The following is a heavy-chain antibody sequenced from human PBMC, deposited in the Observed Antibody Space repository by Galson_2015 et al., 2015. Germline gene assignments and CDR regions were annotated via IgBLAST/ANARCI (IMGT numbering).Heavy chain of an antibody. CDR3: AKDRNLGYCSGGSCYFSDYYYYMDV. Sequence: SLRLSCAASGFTFDDYAMHWVRQAPGKGLEWVSGISWNSGSIGYADSVKGRFTISRDNAKNSLYLQMNSLRAEDTALYHCAKDRNLGYCSGGSCYFSDYYYYMDVWGKGTTVTVSS. D-gene: IGHD2-15*01. CDR2: ISWNSGSI. J-gene: IGHJ6*03. V-gene: IGHV3-9*01. CDR1: GFTFDDYA.